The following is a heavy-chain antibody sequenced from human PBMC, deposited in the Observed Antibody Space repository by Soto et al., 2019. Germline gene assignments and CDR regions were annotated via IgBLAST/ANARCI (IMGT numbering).Heavy chain of an antibody. CDR1: GFNFDAYA. CDR2: VTATAESA. J-gene: IGHJ4*02. Sequence: GGSLRLSCTPFGFNFDAYAMSWVRQAPGKGLEWVSAVTATAESAYYTDSVRGRFIITRDNSDNMLYLQMNSLRAEDTAVYYCAKDQAGYSYGFGYWGQGTLVTVSS. D-gene: IGHD5-18*01. CDR3: AKDQAGYSYGFGY. V-gene: IGHV3-23*01.